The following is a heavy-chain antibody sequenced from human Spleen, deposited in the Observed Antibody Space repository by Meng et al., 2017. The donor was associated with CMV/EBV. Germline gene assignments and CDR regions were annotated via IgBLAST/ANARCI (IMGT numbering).Heavy chain of an antibody. D-gene: IGHD4-11*01. Sequence: GESLKISCAATGFTFSNFAMNWVRQAPGKGLEWVAFIRYDGSNKYYADSVKGRFTISRDNSKNTLYLQMNSLRAEDTTVYYCARADYSDPFDYWGQGTLVTVSS. V-gene: IGHV3-30*02. CDR2: IRYDGSNK. J-gene: IGHJ4*02. CDR1: GFTFSNFA. CDR3: ARADYSDPFDY.